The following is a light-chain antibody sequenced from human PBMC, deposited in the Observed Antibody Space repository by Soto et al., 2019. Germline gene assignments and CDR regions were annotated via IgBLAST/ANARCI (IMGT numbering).Light chain of an antibody. CDR2: STN. V-gene: IGLV8-61*01. CDR3: AAWDGSLSGHV. CDR1: SGSVSTSHF. Sequence: QTVVTQEPSFSVSPGGTVTLTCGLRSGSVSTSHFASWYQQTPGQAPRTLIYSTNTRSSGVPDRFSGSIFGNKAALTITGAQADDESDYYCAAWDGSLSGHVFGTGTKVTVL. J-gene: IGLJ1*01.